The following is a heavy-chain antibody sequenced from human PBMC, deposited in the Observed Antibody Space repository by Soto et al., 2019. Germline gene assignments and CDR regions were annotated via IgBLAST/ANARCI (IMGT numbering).Heavy chain of an antibody. Sequence: QVQLVESGGGVVQPGRSLRLSCAASGVTFSSYGMHWVRQAPGEGLEWVSGVRGDFVTTPYADSVKGRFTISRDNSKNTLYLQMNSLRAEDTAIYYCVKEGKMGVEGFDFWGQGTLVTVSS. V-gene: IGHV3-33*06. CDR1: GVTFSSYG. J-gene: IGHJ4*02. D-gene: IGHD1-26*01. CDR2: VRGDFVTT. CDR3: VKEGKMGVEGFDF.